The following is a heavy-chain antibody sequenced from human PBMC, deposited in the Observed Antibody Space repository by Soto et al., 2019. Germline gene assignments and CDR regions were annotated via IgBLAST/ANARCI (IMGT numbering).Heavy chain of an antibody. D-gene: IGHD1-1*01. Sequence: GASLKVSCKASGYTFSTHAMPWVRQAPVQSLEWMGWINGGTGQTKHSHRFQDRISITRDTCGSTAYMALSSLRSEDTAVYYCARGKGMEENYYYFGLDIWGQGTTVTVSS. CDR2: INGGTGQT. CDR1: GYTFSTHA. V-gene: IGHV1-3*01. CDR3: ARGKGMEENYYYFGLDI. J-gene: IGHJ6*02.